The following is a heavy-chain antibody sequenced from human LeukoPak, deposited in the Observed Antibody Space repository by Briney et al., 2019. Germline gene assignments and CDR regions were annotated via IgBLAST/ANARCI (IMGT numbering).Heavy chain of an antibody. Sequence: PGGSLRLSCAASGFTFSSYWMSWVRQAPGKGLEWVANIKQDGSEKYYVDSVKGRFTISRDNAKNSLYLQMNSLRAEDTAVYYCARVLIALGYYYMDVWGKGTTVTVSS. CDR2: IKQDGSEK. V-gene: IGHV3-7*01. J-gene: IGHJ6*03. CDR3: ARVLIALGYYYMDV. CDR1: GFTFSSYW. D-gene: IGHD2/OR15-2a*01.